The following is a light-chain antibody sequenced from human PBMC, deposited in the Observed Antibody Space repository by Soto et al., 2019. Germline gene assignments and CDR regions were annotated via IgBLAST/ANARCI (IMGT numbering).Light chain of an antibody. J-gene: IGKJ2*01. CDR2: GVS. CDR1: QSVSSN. Sequence: EIVMTQSPATLSVSPGERATLSCRASQSVSSNLAWYQQKPGQAPRLLIYGVSTRATGIPARFSGSGSGTEFTLTISSLQSEDSAVYYCQQYNNWPPLYTFGQGTKLEIK. V-gene: IGKV3-15*01. CDR3: QQYNNWPPLYT.